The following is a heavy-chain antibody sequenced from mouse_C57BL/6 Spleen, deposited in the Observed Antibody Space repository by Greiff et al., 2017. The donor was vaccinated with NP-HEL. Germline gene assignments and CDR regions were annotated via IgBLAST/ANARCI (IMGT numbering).Heavy chain of an antibody. CDR3: ARDDYYGSSYAMDY. J-gene: IGHJ4*01. Sequence: VKLKESGPGLVAPSQSLSITCTVSGFSLTSYGVHWVRQPPGKGLEWLVVIWSDGSTTYNSALKSRLSISKDNSKSQVFLKMNSLQTDDTAMYYCARDDYYGSSYAMDYWGQGTSVTVSS. CDR1: GFSLTSYG. CDR2: IWSDGST. D-gene: IGHD1-1*01. V-gene: IGHV2-6*03.